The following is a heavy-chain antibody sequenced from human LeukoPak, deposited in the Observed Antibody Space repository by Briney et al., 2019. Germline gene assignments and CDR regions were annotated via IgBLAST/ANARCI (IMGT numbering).Heavy chain of an antibody. CDR1: GFTFSSYS. CDR2: IWPDGNKK. J-gene: IGHJ3*02. V-gene: IGHV3-33*08. CDR3: ATDQGYSAFDI. D-gene: IGHD2-15*01. Sequence: GGSPRLSCAASGFTFSSYSMNWVRQAPGKGLEWVAVIWPDGNKKIHADSVKGRFIISRDNSKNTLYLQMNSLRVEDTAMYYCATDQGYSAFDIWGQGTLVTVSS.